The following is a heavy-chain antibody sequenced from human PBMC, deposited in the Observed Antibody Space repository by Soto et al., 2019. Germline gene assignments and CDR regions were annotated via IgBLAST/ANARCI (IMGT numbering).Heavy chain of an antibody. CDR1: GYTFTTYG. CDR2: INAYNGDT. J-gene: IGHJ3*01. V-gene: IGHV1-18*04. CDR3: ARDLLA. Sequence: QVQLVQSGAELKKPGASVNVSCKAPGYTFTTYGISWVRQAPGQGLEWMGGINAYNGDTRFAHKFHGRVTLTTDASRSTVYMELKNLRSDDTAVYYCARDLLAWGQGTMVTVSS.